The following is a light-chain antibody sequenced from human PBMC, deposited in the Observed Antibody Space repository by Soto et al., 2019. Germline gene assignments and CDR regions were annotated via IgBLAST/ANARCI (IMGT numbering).Light chain of an antibody. V-gene: IGKV3-11*01. CDR1: QSVRSY. J-gene: IGKJ5*01. CDR3: QQRSNWPQIT. Sequence: EIVLTQSPATLSLSPGESATLSCRSSQSVRSYLAWYQKKPGQAPRLLIYDVSNRATGIPARFSGSGSGTDFTLTIGSLEPEDFAVYYCQQRSNWPQITFGQGTRLEIK. CDR2: DVS.